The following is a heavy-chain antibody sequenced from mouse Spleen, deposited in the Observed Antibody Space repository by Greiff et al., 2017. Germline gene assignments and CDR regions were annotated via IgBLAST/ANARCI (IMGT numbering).Heavy chain of an antibody. CDR2: IYPYNGVS. CDR3: ARGGYYGYVNYAMDY. CDR1: GYSFTGYY. V-gene: IGHV1-31*01. Sequence: EVQLVESGPELVKPGASVKISCKASGYSFTGYYMHWVKQSHGNILDWIGYIYPYNGVSSYNQKFKGKATLTVDKSSSTAYMELRSLTSEDSAVYYCARGGYYGYVNYAMDYWGQGTSVTVSS. D-gene: IGHD2-2*01. J-gene: IGHJ4*01.